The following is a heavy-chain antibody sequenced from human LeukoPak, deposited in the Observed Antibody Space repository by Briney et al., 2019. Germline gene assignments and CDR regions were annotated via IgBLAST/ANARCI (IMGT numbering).Heavy chain of an antibody. D-gene: IGHD2-8*01. CDR1: GGSISSYN. Sequence: SETLSLTCTASGGSISSYNWSWIRQPAGKGLEWIARIYTSGSTNYNPSLKSRVTMSVDTSKNQFSLKLSSVTAADTAVYYCARDCTNGVCYTFDYWGQGTLVTVSS. J-gene: IGHJ4*02. CDR2: IYTSGST. CDR3: ARDCTNGVCYTFDY. V-gene: IGHV4-4*07.